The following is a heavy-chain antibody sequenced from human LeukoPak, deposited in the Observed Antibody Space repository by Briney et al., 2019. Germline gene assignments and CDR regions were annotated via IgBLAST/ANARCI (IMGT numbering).Heavy chain of an antibody. J-gene: IGHJ4*02. D-gene: IGHD3-22*01. CDR1: GYTFTSYG. Sequence: EASVKVSCKASGYTFTSYGISWVRQAPGQGLEWMGWISAYNGNTNYAQKLQGRVTMTTDTSTSTAYMELRSLRSDDTAVYYCARDALYDSRGSKDYWGQGTLVTVSS. CDR2: ISAYNGNT. CDR3: ARDALYDSRGSKDY. V-gene: IGHV1-18*01.